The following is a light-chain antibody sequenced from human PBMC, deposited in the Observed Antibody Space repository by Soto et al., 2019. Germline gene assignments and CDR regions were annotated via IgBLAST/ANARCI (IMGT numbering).Light chain of an antibody. CDR2: RAS. J-gene: IGKJ5*01. CDR3: QQYNNWPPIT. CDR1: QSLSGN. V-gene: IGKV3-15*01. Sequence: EIVMTQSPATLAVSPGDTATLSCRSSQSLSGNLAWYQQKPGQAPRLLIFRASTRATGIPARFSGSGSGTEFTLTISSLQSEDFAVYYCQQYNNWPPITFGQGTRLEIK.